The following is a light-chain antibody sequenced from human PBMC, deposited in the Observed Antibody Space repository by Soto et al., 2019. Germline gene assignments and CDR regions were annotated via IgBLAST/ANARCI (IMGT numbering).Light chain of an antibody. V-gene: IGKV1-33*01. CDR1: QDIANY. CDR2: DAS. Sequence: DIQMTQSPSSLSASVGDRVTITCQASQDIANYLNWYQQKPGEAPKLLIYDASNLQAGVPSRFSGSGSGTDFTFTITNLQPEDVATYYCQQYDELVPLTFGPGTKVDI. CDR3: QQYDELVPLT. J-gene: IGKJ3*01.